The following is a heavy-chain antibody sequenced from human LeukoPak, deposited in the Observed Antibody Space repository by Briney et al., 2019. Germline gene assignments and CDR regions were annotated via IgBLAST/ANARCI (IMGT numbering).Heavy chain of an antibody. Sequence: PGGSLSLSCAASGFTFSSYGMHWVRQAPGKGVEWVAVIWYDGSNKYYADSVKGRFTISRDNSKNTLYLQMNSLRAEDTAVYYCARDYLDWYFDLWGRGTLVTVSS. J-gene: IGHJ2*01. V-gene: IGHV3-33*01. CDR3: ARDYLDWYFDL. CDR1: GFTFSSYG. CDR2: IWYDGSNK.